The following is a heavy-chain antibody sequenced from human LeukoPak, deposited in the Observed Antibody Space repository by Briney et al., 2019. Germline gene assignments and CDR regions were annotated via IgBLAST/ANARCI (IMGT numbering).Heavy chain of an antibody. Sequence: GGSLRLSCAASGFTFSSYSMNWVRQAPGKGLEWVALISYDGGNKYYTDSVKGRFTISRDNSKNTLYLQMNSLRAEDTAVYYCARRFSDAFDMWGQGKMVTVSS. D-gene: IGHD3-10*01. CDR2: ISYDGGNK. CDR1: GFTFSSYS. V-gene: IGHV3-33*08. J-gene: IGHJ3*02. CDR3: ARRFSDAFDM.